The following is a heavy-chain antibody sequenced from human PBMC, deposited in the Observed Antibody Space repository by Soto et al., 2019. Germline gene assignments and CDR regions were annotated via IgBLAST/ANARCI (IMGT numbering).Heavy chain of an antibody. CDR1: GFTFSNYA. CDR3: ARDWTGNTCPCLDV. J-gene: IGHJ6*02. Sequence: ESAGGLVQPGGSLRLSCAASGFTFSNYALTWVRQSPGKGLEWVSTSGGGGGTTYYADSVKGRFTISRDNSKNTLSLQMSSLRVEDTAIYYCARDWTGNTCPCLDVWGQGTTVSVSS. V-gene: IGHV3-23*01. D-gene: IGHD2-8*02. CDR2: SGGGGGTT.